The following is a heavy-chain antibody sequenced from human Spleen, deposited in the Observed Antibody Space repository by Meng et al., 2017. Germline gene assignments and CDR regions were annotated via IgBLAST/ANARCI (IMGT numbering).Heavy chain of an antibody. V-gene: IGHV1-46*01. Sequence: ASVKVSCKASGYTFTSYYLHWVRQAPGQGLEWMGVINPNSGSTTYAQKFQGRVTMTRDTSTGTVYMELSSLRSEDTAVYYCARPLYDSTGHYAFDMWGQGTMVTVS. J-gene: IGHJ3*02. CDR2: INPNSGST. D-gene: IGHD3-22*01. CDR3: ARPLYDSTGHYAFDM. CDR1: GYTFTSYY.